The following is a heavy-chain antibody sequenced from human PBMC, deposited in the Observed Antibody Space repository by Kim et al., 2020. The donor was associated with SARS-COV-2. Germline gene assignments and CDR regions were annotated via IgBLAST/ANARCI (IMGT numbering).Heavy chain of an antibody. D-gene: IGHD3-9*01. CDR2: ISAYNGNT. V-gene: IGHV1-18*01. J-gene: IGHJ6*02. Sequence: ASVKVSCKASGYTFTSYGISWVRQTPGQGLEWMGWISAYNGNTNYAQKLQGRVTMTTDTSTSTAYMELRSLRSDDTAVYYCARDGVPPLVGFYYYYYGMDVWGQGTTVTVSS. CDR3: ARDGVPPLVGFYYYYYGMDV. CDR1: GYTFTSYG.